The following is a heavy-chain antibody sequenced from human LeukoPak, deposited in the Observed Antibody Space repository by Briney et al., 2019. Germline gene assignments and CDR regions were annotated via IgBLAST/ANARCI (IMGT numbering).Heavy chain of an antibody. D-gene: IGHD2-21*02. CDR2: IVPVFGTA. Sequence: ASVKVSCKASGGTFSRYAISWVRQAPGQGLEWMGGIVPVFGTAKYAQKFQGRVTTTADESTSTVYMEMSGLRSEDTAVYYCARVPCGGDCYHLDYWGQGTLVTVSS. V-gene: IGHV1-69*01. CDR3: ARVPCGGDCYHLDY. J-gene: IGHJ4*02. CDR1: GGTFSRYA.